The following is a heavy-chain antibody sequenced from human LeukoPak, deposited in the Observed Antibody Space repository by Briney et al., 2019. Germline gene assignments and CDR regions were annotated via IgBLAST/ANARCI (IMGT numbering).Heavy chain of an antibody. CDR3: AKDLLYYGSGSAFDY. Sequence: GGSLRLSCAASGFTFSSYGMSWVRQAPGKGLEWVSGISGSGGRTYYADSVKGRFTISRDNSKNTLYLQMNSLRAEDTAVYYCAKDLLYYGSGSAFDYWGQGTLVTVSS. V-gene: IGHV3-23*01. J-gene: IGHJ4*02. D-gene: IGHD3-10*01. CDR2: ISGSGGRT. CDR1: GFTFSSYG.